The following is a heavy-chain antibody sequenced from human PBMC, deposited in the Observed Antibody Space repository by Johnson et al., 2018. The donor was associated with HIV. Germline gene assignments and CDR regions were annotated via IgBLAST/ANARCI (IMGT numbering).Heavy chain of an antibody. CDR3: ARVVVITYHDAFDI. J-gene: IGHJ3*02. CDR2: IYSGGST. V-gene: IGHV3-NL1*01. Sequence: MLLVESGGGVVQPGGSLRLSCAASGFPFSSYGMHWVRQAPGKGLEWVSVIYSGGSTYNADSVKGRFTISRDNSKNTLYLQMNSLRAEDTAVYYCARVVVITYHDAFDIWGQGTMVTVSS. CDR1: GFPFSSYG. D-gene: IGHD3-22*01.